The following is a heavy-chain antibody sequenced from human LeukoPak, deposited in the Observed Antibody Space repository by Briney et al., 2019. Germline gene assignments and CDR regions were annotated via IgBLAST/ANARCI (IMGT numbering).Heavy chain of an antibody. V-gene: IGHV3-48*03. CDR1: GFTFSSYE. Sequence: PGGTLRLSCAASGFTFSSYEMNWVRQAPGKGLEWVSYISSSGSTIYYADSVKGRFTISRDNAKNSLYLQMDSLRAEDTAVYYCARVIDNVSYYFDYWGQGTLVTVSS. J-gene: IGHJ4*02. D-gene: IGHD3-16*02. CDR3: ARVIDNVSYYFDY. CDR2: ISSSGSTI.